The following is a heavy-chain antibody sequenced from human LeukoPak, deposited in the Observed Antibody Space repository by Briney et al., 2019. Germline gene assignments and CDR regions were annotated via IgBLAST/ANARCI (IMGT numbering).Heavy chain of an antibody. CDR2: INHSGST. J-gene: IGHJ4*02. CDR1: GGSLSGYY. V-gene: IGHV4-34*01. Sequence: SETLSLTCAVDGGSLSGYYWSWLRQPPGKGLEWIGEINHSGSTNYNPSLKSRVTISVDTSKNQFSLRLSSVTAADTALYYSARVSNYYDSSGYYYIFDYWGQGTLVTVSS. D-gene: IGHD3-22*01. CDR3: ARVSNYYDSSGYYYIFDY.